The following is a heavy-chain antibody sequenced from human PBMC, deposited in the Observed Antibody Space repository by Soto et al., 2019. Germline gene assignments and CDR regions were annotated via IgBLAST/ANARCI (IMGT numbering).Heavy chain of an antibody. Sequence: QLQLQESGSGLVKPSQTLSLTCAVSGGSISSGGYSWSWIRQPPGKGLEWIGYIYHSGSTYYNPSLKSRVTISVDRYKNQFSLKLSSVPAADAAVYYCARDCGGDCSVDWYFDLWGRGTLVTVSS. CDR2: IYHSGST. D-gene: IGHD2-21*02. CDR3: ARDCGGDCSVDWYFDL. V-gene: IGHV4-30-2*01. J-gene: IGHJ2*01. CDR1: GGSISSGGYS.